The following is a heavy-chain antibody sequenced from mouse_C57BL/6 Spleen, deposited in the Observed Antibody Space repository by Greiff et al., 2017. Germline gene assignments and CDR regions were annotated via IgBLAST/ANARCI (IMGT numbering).Heavy chain of an antibody. V-gene: IGHV5-17*01. CDR2: ISSGSSTI. D-gene: IGHD2-3*01. J-gene: IGHJ3*01. CDR3: AAGRWLLGFAY. Sequence: DVMLVESGGGLLKPGGSLKLSCAASGFTFSDYGMHWVRQAPEKGLEWVAYISSGSSTIYYADTVKGRFTISRDNAKNTLFRQMTSLGSEDTAMYYCAAGRWLLGFAYWGQGTLVTVSA. CDR1: GFTFSDYG.